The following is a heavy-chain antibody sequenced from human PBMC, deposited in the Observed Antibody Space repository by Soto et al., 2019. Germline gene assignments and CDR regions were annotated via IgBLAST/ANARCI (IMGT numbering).Heavy chain of an antibody. CDR1: GFTFSSYA. CDR2: VSYDGSHE. J-gene: IGHJ4*02. V-gene: IGHV3-30*18. CDR3: AKDVNHPHNYGDYNFHY. Sequence: QVQLVESGGGVVQPGTSLRLSCAASGFTFSSYAMHWVRQAPGKGLEWVAVVSYDGSHEFYADFVEGRFTIARDNSKDTLYLQMNSLRAEDTAVYYCAKDVNHPHNYGDYNFHYWGQGTLVTVSS. D-gene: IGHD4-17*01.